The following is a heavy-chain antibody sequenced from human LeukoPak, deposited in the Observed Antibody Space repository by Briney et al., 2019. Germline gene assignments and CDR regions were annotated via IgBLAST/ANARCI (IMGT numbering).Heavy chain of an antibody. Sequence: GASVKVSCKVSGYTLTELSMHWVRQAPGKGLEWMGGFDPEDGETIYAQKFQGRVTMTEDTSTDTAYMELSSLKSEDTAVYYCATDTSPGYSSSWYYFDYWGQGTLVTVSS. CDR3: ATDTSPGYSSSWYYFDY. V-gene: IGHV1-24*01. CDR2: FDPEDGET. D-gene: IGHD6-13*01. CDR1: GYTLTELS. J-gene: IGHJ4*02.